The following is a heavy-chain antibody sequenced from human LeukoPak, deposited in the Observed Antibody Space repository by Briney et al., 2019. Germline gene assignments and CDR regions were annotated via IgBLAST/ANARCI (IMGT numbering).Heavy chain of an antibody. CDR3: ARDRGSGSYGIFDY. Sequence: PGGSPRLSCAASGFTFSSYSMNWVRQAPGKGLEWVSSISSSSSYIYYADSVKGRFTISRDNAKNSLYLQMNSLRAEDTAVYYCARDRGSGSYGIFDYWGQGTLVTVSS. CDR1: GFTFSSYS. CDR2: ISSSSSYI. D-gene: IGHD3-10*01. V-gene: IGHV3-21*01. J-gene: IGHJ4*02.